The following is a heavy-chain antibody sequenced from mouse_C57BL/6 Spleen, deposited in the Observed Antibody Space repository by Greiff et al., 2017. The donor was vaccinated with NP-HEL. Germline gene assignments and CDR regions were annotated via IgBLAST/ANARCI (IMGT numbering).Heavy chain of an antibody. V-gene: IGHV1-76*01. D-gene: IGHD2-4*01. CDR1: GYTFTDYY. Sequence: QVQLKESGAELVRPGASVKLSCKASGYTFTDYYINWVKQRPGQGLEWIARIYPGSGNTYYNEKFKGKATLTAEKSSSTAYMQLSSLTSEDSAVYFCAREDYDYNYYAMDYWGQGTSVTVSS. CDR3: AREDYDYNYYAMDY. CDR2: IYPGSGNT. J-gene: IGHJ4*01.